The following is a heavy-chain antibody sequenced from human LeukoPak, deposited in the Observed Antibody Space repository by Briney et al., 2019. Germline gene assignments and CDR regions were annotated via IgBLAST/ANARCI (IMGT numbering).Heavy chain of an antibody. V-gene: IGHV1-46*01. CDR1: GYTFTSYY. D-gene: IGHD3-16*02. Sequence: ASVKVSCKASGYTFTSYYMHWVRQAPGQGLEWMGIINPSGGSTSYAQKFQGRVTMTRDTSTSTVYMELSSLRSEDTAVYYCARDQLRIAHSKSFSLGGYWGQGTLVTVSS. CDR2: INPSGGST. J-gene: IGHJ4*02. CDR3: ARDQLRIAHSKSFSLGGY.